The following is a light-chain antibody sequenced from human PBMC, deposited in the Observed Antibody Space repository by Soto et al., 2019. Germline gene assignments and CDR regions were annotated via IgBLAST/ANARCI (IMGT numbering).Light chain of an antibody. J-gene: IGKJ1*01. CDR2: ATS. V-gene: IGKV3-20*01. CDR1: QSLTSSY. Sequence: EIVLTQSPATLSLSPGETATLSCRASQSLTSSYLAWYQQKPGQSPRLLIFATSRRATDIPDRFSGSGSGTDFTLAIRRLEPEDFAVYYCHQFGYSPRTFGQGTKVDIK. CDR3: HQFGYSPRT.